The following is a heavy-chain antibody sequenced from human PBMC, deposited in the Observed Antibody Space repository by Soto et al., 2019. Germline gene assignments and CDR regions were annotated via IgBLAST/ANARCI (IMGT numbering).Heavy chain of an antibody. CDR1: GYTFTSYY. V-gene: IGHV1-46*03. J-gene: IGHJ5*02. Sequence: GASVKVSCKASGYTFTSYYMHWVRQAPGQGLEWMGIINPSGGSTSYAQKFQGRVTMTRDTSTSTVYMELSSLRSEDTAVYYCARGPYYDILTGHGTFDPWGQGTLVTVSS. CDR3: ARGPYYDILTGHGTFDP. D-gene: IGHD3-9*01. CDR2: INPSGGST.